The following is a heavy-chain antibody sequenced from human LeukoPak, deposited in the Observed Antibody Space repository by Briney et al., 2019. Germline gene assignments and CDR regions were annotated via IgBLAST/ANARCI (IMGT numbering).Heavy chain of an antibody. J-gene: IGHJ4*02. CDR2: ISGSGDTT. CDR3: AKDRGY. CDR1: GFTFSLFP. V-gene: IGHV3-23*01. Sequence: GGSLRLSCAASGFTFSLFPMIWVRQAPGKGLEWVSAISGSGDTTYSADSVKGRFSISRGNSNNTLYLQMNSLRTDDTAIYYCAKDRGYWGQGTLVTVSS.